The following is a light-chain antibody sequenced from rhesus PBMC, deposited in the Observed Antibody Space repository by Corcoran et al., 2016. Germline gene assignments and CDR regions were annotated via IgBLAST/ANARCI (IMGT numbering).Light chain of an antibody. CDR1: QGISSW. V-gene: IGKV1-21*01. CDR2: KAS. CDR3: QQYNSAPWT. Sequence: DIQMTQSPSSLSASVGDRVTISCRASQGISSWLAWYQQKPGKAPKLLIYKASSLQSGVPSRFSGRGSGTEFTFPISSLQPEDFATYYCQQYNSAPWTFGQGTKVEIK. J-gene: IGKJ1*01.